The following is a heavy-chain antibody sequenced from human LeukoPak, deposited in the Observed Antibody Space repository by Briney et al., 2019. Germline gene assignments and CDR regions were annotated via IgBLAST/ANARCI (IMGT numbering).Heavy chain of an antibody. CDR3: ATVIAAARAY. CDR2: IYPDDSDT. CDR1: GYIFATYW. V-gene: IGHV5-51*01. D-gene: IGHD6-13*01. J-gene: IGHJ4*02. Sequence: GESLKISCRGSGYIFATYWIGWVRQMPGKGLEWMGIIYPDDSDTKYSPSFQGQVTISADKSISTAYLQWSSLKASDTAMYYCATVIAAARAYWGQGTLVTVSS.